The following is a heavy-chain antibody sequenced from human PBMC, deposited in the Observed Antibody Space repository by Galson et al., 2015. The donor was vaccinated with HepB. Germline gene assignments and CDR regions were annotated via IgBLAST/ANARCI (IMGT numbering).Heavy chain of an antibody. CDR1: GFIFSSYS. CDR2: ISSSGSLI. J-gene: IGHJ4*02. D-gene: IGHD6-13*01. CDR3: ARRAAAARGGFDY. V-gene: IGHV3-48*02. Sequence: SLRLSCAASGFIFSSYSMNWVRQAPGKGLEWVSYISSSGSLIYYADSVKGRFTISRDNAENSLYLQTNSLRDEDSAVYYCARRAAAARGGFDYWGQGTLVTVSS.